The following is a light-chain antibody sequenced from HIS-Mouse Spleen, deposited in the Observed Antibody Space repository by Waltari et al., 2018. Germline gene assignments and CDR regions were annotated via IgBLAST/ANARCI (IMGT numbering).Light chain of an antibody. CDR3: QQYGSSPPYT. CDR1: QRVSSSY. Sequence: EIVLTQSPGTLSLSPVERATLSCRASQRVSSSYLAWYQQKPGQAPRLLIYGASSRATGIPDRFSGSGSGTDFTLTISRLEPEDFAVYYCQQYGSSPPYTFGQGTKLEIK. CDR2: GAS. V-gene: IGKV3-20*01. J-gene: IGKJ2*01.